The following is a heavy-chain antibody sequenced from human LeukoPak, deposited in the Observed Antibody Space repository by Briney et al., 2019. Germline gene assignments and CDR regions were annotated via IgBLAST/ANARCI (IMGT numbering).Heavy chain of an antibody. V-gene: IGHV4-4*07. CDR1: GGSISSYY. Sequence: SETLSLTCTVSGGSISSYYWSWIRQPAGKGLEWIGRIYTSGSTNYNPSLKSRVTMSVDTSKNQFSLELTSVTAADTAVYFCARGPYHHYDASGSFGLWGQGTLVTVSS. CDR2: IYTSGST. J-gene: IGHJ4*02. CDR3: ARGPYHHYDASGSFGL. D-gene: IGHD3-10*01.